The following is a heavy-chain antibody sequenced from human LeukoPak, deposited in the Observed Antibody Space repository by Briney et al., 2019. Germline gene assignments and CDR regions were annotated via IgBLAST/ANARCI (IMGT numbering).Heavy chain of an antibody. Sequence: PSETLSLTCTVSGGPISSSSYYWGWIRQPPGKGLEWIGSIFYSGSTDYNPSLKGRVTISVDTSKNQFSLKLSSVTAADTAVYYCSRQGCSGGSCNSESWRFDPWGQGTLVTVSS. D-gene: IGHD2-15*01. CDR1: GGPISSSSYY. CDR3: SRQGCSGGSCNSESWRFDP. V-gene: IGHV4-39*01. CDR2: IFYSGST. J-gene: IGHJ5*02.